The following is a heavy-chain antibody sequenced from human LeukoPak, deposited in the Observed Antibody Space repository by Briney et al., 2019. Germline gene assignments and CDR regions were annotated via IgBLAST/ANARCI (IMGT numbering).Heavy chain of an antibody. J-gene: IGHJ5*02. CDR3: AKDRGIAAAGIPNWFDP. CDR2: IRYDGSNK. CDR1: GFTFSSYG. D-gene: IGHD6-13*01. Sequence: GGSLRLSCAASGFTFSSYGMHWVRQAPGKGLEWVAFIRYDGSNKYYADSVKGRFTISRDNSKNTLYLQMNSLRAEDTAVYYCAKDRGIAAAGIPNWFDPWGQGTLVTVSS. V-gene: IGHV3-30*02.